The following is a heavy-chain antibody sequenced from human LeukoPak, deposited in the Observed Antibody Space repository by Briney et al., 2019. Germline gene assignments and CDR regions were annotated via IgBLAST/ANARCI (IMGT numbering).Heavy chain of an antibody. Sequence: GGSLRLSCAASGFTFSSYGMPWVRQAPGKGLEWVAVISYDGSNKYYADSVKGRFTISRDNSKNTLYLQMNSLRAEDTAVYCCAKDSFDGVDYYDSSAPFDYWGQGTLVTVSS. CDR3: AKDSFDGVDYYDSSAPFDY. V-gene: IGHV3-30*18. CDR2: ISYDGSNK. CDR1: GFTFSSYG. J-gene: IGHJ4*02. D-gene: IGHD3-22*01.